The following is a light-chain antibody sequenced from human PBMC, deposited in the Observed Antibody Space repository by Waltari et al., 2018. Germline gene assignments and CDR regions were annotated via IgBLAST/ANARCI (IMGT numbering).Light chain of an antibody. V-gene: IGKV1-5*03. CDR2: KAS. CDR1: QSISKW. Sequence: DRVIFSCRASQSISKWLAWYQQKPGKAPKLLIYKASTLESGVSSRFSGSGSGTEFILTISSLQPEDFATYYCQQYNSYSLLSFGGGTKVEIK. J-gene: IGKJ4*01. CDR3: QQYNSYSLLS.